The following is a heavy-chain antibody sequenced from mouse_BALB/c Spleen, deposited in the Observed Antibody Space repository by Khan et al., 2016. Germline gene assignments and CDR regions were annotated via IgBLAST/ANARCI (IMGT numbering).Heavy chain of an antibody. V-gene: IGHV11-2*02. CDR3: LRWGGWNFDV. CDR2: INSDGSAI. CDR1: GFTFSGFW. J-gene: IGHJ1*01. Sequence: DVQLLETGGGLVQPGGSRGLSCEGSGFTFSGFWMSWVRQTPGKTLEWIGDINSDGSAINYAPSIKDRFTIFRDNDKHTLYLQMNNVRSEDTATYFCLRWGGWNFDVWGAGTTVTVSS.